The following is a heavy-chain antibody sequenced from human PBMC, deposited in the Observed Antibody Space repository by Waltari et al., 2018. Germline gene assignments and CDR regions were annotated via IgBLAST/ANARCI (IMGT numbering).Heavy chain of an antibody. J-gene: IGHJ2*01. V-gene: IGHV3-53*01. CDR2: INSGGDT. Sequence: EVQLVESGGGLIQPGGSLRLSCAASGSTVSTYYMSWVRQAPGKGLEWVSVINSGGDTHYADSVKGRFTISRDNSKNTIYLQLNTLRAEDTALYYCARDVAGYYYFDLWGRGTLVTV. CDR3: ARDVAGYYYFDL. CDR1: GSTVSTYY.